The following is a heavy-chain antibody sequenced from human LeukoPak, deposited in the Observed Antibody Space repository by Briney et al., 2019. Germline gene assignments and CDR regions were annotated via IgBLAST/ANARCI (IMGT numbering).Heavy chain of an antibody. CDR3: PRRSYASGWNPFDY. D-gene: IGHD6-19*01. J-gene: IGHJ4*02. CDR2: ISGGGITT. V-gene: IGHV3-23*01. Sequence: PGGSLRLSCAASGFTFSNYAMSWVRQAPGKGLEWVPTISGGGITTYYADSAKGRFTISRDNSKNTMFLQMNSLRADDTAVYYCPRRSYASGWNPFDYWGQGILVTVSS. CDR1: GFTFSNYA.